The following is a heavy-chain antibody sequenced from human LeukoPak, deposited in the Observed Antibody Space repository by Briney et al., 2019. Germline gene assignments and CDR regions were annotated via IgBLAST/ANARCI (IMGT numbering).Heavy chain of an antibody. Sequence: ASLEVSCKVSGYTLTELSMHWVRQAPGKRLEWMGGFDPEDGETIYAQKFQGRVTMTEDTSTDTAYMELSSLRSEDTAVYYCATGGTLYYDILTGYHWENWFDPWGQGTLVTVSS. CDR3: ATGGTLYYDILTGYHWENWFDP. CDR2: FDPEDGET. D-gene: IGHD3-9*01. J-gene: IGHJ5*02. CDR1: GYTLTELS. V-gene: IGHV1-24*01.